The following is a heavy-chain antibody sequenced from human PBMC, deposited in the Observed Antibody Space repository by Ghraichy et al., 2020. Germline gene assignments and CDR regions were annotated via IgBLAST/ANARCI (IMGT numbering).Heavy chain of an antibody. J-gene: IGHJ4*02. V-gene: IGHV3-74*01. CDR1: GFTFSSYW. D-gene: IGHD3-3*01. Sequence: GGSLRLSCAASGFTFSSYWMHWVRQVPGRGLVWVSGINSDGSSTNYADSVKGRFTISRDNAKNTLYLQMNSLRAEETAVYYCARGGWSGYADYWGQGTLVTVSS. CDR3: ARGGWSGYADY. CDR2: INSDGSST.